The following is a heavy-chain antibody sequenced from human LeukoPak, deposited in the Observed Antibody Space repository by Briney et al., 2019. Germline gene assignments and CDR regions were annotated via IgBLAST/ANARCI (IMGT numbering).Heavy chain of an antibody. Sequence: SVKVSCKASGGTFSSYAISWVRQAPGQGPEWMGGIIPIFGTANYAKKFQGRVTITAEESTSTAYMELSSLRSEDTAVYYCERYDFWSGFGWSDPWGQGTLVTVSS. V-gene: IGHV1-69*01. J-gene: IGHJ5*02. D-gene: IGHD3-3*01. CDR3: ERYDFWSGFGWSDP. CDR2: IIPIFGTA. CDR1: GGTFSSYA.